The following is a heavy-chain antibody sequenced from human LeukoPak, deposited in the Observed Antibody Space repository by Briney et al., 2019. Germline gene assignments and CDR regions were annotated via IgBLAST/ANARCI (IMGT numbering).Heavy chain of an antibody. CDR1: GGSFSGYY. D-gene: IGHD3-16*02. Sequence: PSETLSLTCAVYGGSFSGYYWSWIRQRPGKGLEWIGEINHSGSTNYNPSLKSRVTISVDTSKNQFSLKLSSVTAADTAVYYCARISRGSYRQWDYWGQGTLVTVSS. V-gene: IGHV4-34*01. J-gene: IGHJ4*02. CDR3: ARISRGSYRQWDY. CDR2: INHSGST.